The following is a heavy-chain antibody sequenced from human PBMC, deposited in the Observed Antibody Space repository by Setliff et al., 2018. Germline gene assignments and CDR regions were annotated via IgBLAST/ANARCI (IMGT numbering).Heavy chain of an antibody. V-gene: IGHV4-39*07. D-gene: IGHD3-3*01. J-gene: IGHJ4*02. CDR3: ARVPNFWGGYSDY. Sequence: SETLSLTCTVSGGSISSGGYYWSWIRQPPGKGLEWIGSIYHSGSTCYNPSLKSRVTISVDTSKNQFSLKLSSVTAADTAVYYCARVPNFWGGYSDYWGQGTLVTVSS. CDR1: GGSISSGGYY. CDR2: IYHSGST.